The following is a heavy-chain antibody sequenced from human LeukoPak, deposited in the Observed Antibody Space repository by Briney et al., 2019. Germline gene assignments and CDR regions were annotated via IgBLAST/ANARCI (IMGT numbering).Heavy chain of an antibody. J-gene: IGHJ4*02. V-gene: IGHV3-33*06. CDR3: AKGQQWLVRGNYFDY. Sequence: GGSLRLSCAASGFTFSSYAMSWVRQAPGKGLEWVAVIWYDGSNKYYADSVKGRFTISRDNSKNTLYLQMNSLRAEDTAVYYCAKGQQWLVRGNYFDYWGQGTLVTVSS. CDR2: IWYDGSNK. D-gene: IGHD6-19*01. CDR1: GFTFSSYA.